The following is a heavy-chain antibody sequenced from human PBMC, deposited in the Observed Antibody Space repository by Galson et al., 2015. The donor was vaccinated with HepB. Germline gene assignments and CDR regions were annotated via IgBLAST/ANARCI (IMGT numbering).Heavy chain of an antibody. J-gene: IGHJ4*02. CDR1: GGTFSSYA. D-gene: IGHD2-2*02. CDR3: ARVVPEDCSSTSCYTTGAYYFDY. Sequence: SVKVSCKASGGTFSSYAISWVRQAPGQGLEWMGGITPIFGTANYAQKFQGRVTITADESTSKAYMELSSLRSEDTAVYYCARVVPEDCSSTSCYTTGAYYFDYWGQGTLVTVSS. V-gene: IGHV1-69*13. CDR2: ITPIFGTA.